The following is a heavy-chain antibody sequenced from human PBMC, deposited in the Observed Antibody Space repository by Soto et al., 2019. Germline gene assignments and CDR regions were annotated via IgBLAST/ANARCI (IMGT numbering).Heavy chain of an antibody. CDR1: GYSFTSYL. D-gene: IGHD6-13*01. Sequence: EVQLVQSGAEVKKPGESLKISCKGSGYSFTSYLIGWVRQMPGKGLEWMGIIYPGDSDTRYSPSFQGQVTISADKSISTAYLQWSSLKASDTAMYYCARQPPSSWPGVWFDPWGQGTLVTVSS. CDR2: IYPGDSDT. V-gene: IGHV5-51*01. J-gene: IGHJ5*02. CDR3: ARQPPSSWPGVWFDP.